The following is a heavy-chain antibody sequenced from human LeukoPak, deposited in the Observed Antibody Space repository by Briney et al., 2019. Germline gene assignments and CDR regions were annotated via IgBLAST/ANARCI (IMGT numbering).Heavy chain of an antibody. CDR1: GGTFSSYA. D-gene: IGHD3-3*01. CDR3: ARGAPLTIFGVVIMNDY. V-gene: IGHV1-8*02. CDR2: MNPNSGNT. Sequence: ASVKVSCKASGGTFSSYAISWVRQAPGQGLEWMGWMNPNSGNTGYAQKFQGRVTMTRNTSISTAYMELSSLRSEDTAVYYCARGAPLTIFGVVIMNDYWGQGTLVTVSS. J-gene: IGHJ4*02.